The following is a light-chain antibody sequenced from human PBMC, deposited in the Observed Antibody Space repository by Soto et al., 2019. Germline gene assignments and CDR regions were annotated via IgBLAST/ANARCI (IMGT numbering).Light chain of an antibody. CDR2: AAS. Sequence: DIQMTQSPSSLSASVGDRVTITCRASQNISIYLNWYQQNPGKAPKLLIHAASSLQSGVPSRFSGSGSETDFTLTISSLQPEDIANYYCQQSYSAPYPFGQVTKVDIK. CDR1: QNISIY. J-gene: IGKJ2*01. V-gene: IGKV1-39*01. CDR3: QQSYSAPYP.